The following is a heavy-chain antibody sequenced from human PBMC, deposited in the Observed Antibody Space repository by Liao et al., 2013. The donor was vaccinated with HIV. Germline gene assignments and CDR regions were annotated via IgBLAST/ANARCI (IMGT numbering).Heavy chain of an antibody. CDR1: GDSISSGSYH. CDR3: AREGYYGSGSSFDP. D-gene: IGHD3-10*01. J-gene: IGHJ5*02. Sequence: QVHLQESGPGLVKPSQTLSLTCSVSGDSISSGSYHWSWIRQPAGKALEWIGQIYTSGSTTYNPSLTSRITMSVDTSKNEFSLRLNSVTAADTAVYYCAREGYYGSGSSFDPWGQGTLVTVSS. CDR2: IYTSGST. V-gene: IGHV4-61*02.